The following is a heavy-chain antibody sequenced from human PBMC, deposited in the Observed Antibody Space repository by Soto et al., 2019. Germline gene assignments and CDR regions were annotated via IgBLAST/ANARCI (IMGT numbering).Heavy chain of an antibody. J-gene: IGHJ5*02. V-gene: IGHV4-31*02. CDR1: GAALNSGNYY. D-gene: IGHD1-20*01. CDR3: ARLRIDTNNYKWFDP. Sequence: SETLSLTXSVSGAALNSGNYYWSWIRQVPGKGLEWIGHIYVTGAVDYNPSLRDRITISQDTSERQFSLNLRLVTAADTAVYHCARLRIDTNNYKWFDPWGQGTLVTVSS. CDR2: IYVTGAV.